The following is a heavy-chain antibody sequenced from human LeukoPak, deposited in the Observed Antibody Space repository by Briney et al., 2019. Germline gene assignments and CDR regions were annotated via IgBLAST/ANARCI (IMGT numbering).Heavy chain of an antibody. CDR1: GFTFSSYA. J-gene: IGHJ5*02. Sequence: PGGSLRLSCAASGFTFSSYAMNWVRQAPGTGLEWVSVISGRGRSKDYADSVKGRFTISRDNSKNTVYLQMNSLRAEDTAVYYCARDSQTRYSSSSWRVDWFDPWGQGTLVTVSS. V-gene: IGHV3-23*01. D-gene: IGHD6-13*01. CDR2: ISGRGRSK. CDR3: ARDSQTRYSSSSWRVDWFDP.